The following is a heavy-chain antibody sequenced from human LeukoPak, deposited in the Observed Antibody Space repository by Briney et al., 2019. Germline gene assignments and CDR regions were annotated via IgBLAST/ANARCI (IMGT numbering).Heavy chain of an antibody. CDR3: ARDPNYYYAMDV. CDR1: GFTFITCG. J-gene: IGHJ6*02. Sequence: GKSLRLSCAASGFTFITCGMHWVRQAPGKGLEWVAVIWSDGTNQYYADSVKGRFTISRDNSKNTLCLQMNSLRAEDTAVYYCARDPNYYYAMDVWGQGTTVTVSS. CDR2: IWSDGTNQ. V-gene: IGHV3-33*01.